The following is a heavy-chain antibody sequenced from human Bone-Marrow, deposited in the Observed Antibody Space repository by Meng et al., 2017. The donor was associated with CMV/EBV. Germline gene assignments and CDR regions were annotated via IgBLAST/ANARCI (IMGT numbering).Heavy chain of an antibody. V-gene: IGHV3-30*18. CDR3: AKGTDSGWGDYFDY. CDR2: ISYDGRNK. J-gene: IGHJ4*02. D-gene: IGHD6-19*01. Sequence: ASGFPFSSSGMHWVRHAPGKGLEWVAVISYDGRNKYYADAVTGRFTISRDNSQNTLYLQMNSLRAEDTAVYYCAKGTDSGWGDYFDYWDQGTLVTVSS. CDR1: GFPFSSSG.